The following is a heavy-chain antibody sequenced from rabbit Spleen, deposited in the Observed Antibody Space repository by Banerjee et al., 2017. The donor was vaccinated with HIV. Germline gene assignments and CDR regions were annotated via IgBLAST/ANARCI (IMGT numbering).Heavy chain of an antibody. CDR2: IYTGSSGST. D-gene: IGHD8-1*01. Sequence: QEQLVESGGDLVKPGASLTLTCTASGFSYYMCWVRQAPGKGLEWIGCIYTGSSGSTWYASWAKGRFTCSKTSSTTVTLQMTSLTVADTATYFCARDTGSSFSSYGMDLWGPGTLVTVS. V-gene: IGHV1S45*01. CDR3: ARDTGSSFSSYGMDL. J-gene: IGHJ6*01. CDR1: GFSYY.